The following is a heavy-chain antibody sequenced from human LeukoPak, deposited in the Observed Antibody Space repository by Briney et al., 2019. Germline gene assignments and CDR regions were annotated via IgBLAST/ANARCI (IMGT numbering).Heavy chain of an antibody. CDR1: GFTFSSYW. Sequence: GGSLRLSCAASGFTFSSYWMSWVRQAPGKGLEWVANIKHDGSEKYYVDSVKGRFTISRDNAKNSLYLQMNSLRAEDTAVYYCARGHTYSGSYFYFQHWGQGTLVTVSS. J-gene: IGHJ1*01. V-gene: IGHV3-7*01. D-gene: IGHD1-26*01. CDR2: IKHDGSEK. CDR3: ARGHTYSGSYFYFQH.